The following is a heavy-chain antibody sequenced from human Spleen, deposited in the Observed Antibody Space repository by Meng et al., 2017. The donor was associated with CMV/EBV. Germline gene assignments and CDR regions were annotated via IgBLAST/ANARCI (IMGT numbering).Heavy chain of an antibody. V-gene: IGHV3-30*02. CDR3: AKDYCSGGSCTNWFDP. J-gene: IGHJ5*02. D-gene: IGHD2-15*01. Sequence: GFTFSSYGMHGVSQAPGKGLEWVAFIRYDGSNKYYADSVKGRFTISRDNSKNTLYLQMNSLRAEDTAVYYCAKDYCSGGSCTNWFDPWGQGTLVTVSS. CDR2: IRYDGSNK. CDR1: GFTFSSYG.